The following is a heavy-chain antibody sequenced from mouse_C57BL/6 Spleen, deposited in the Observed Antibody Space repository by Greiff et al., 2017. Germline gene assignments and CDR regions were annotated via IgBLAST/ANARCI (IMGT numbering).Heavy chain of an antibody. J-gene: IGHJ4*01. V-gene: IGHV1-82*01. D-gene: IGHD1-1*01. CDR3: ARKITTLVATGPYAMDY. CDR1: GYAFSSSW. CDR2: IYPGDGDT. Sequence: LVESGPELVKPGASVKISCKASGYAFSSSWMNWVKQRPGTGLEWIGRIYPGDGDTNYNGKFKGKATLTADKSSSTAYMQLSSLTSEDSAVYFCARKITTLVATGPYAMDYWGQGTSATGSS.